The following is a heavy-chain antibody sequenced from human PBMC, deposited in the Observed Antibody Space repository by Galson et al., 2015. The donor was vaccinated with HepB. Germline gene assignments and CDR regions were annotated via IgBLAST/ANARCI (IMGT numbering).Heavy chain of an antibody. CDR1: GFTFSGHG. J-gene: IGHJ4*02. CDR3: VKDWGYGEMATIFDY. V-gene: IGHV3-64D*06. Sequence: SLRLSCAASGFTFSGHGMHWVRQAPGKGLEYVSSISRNGDSTYYADSVKGRFSISRDNSKNTLYLQMSSLRPEDTSVFYCVKDWGYGEMATIFDYWGQGTLVTVSS. CDR2: ISRNGDST. D-gene: IGHD5-24*01.